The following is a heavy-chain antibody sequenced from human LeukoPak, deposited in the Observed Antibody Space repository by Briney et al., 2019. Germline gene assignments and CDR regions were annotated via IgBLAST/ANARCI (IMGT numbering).Heavy chain of an antibody. Sequence: ASVKVSCKASGYTFTSYGISWVRQAPGQGLEWMGWISAYNGNTNYAQKLQGRVTMTTDTSTSTAYMELRSLRSDDTAVDYCAARYCSGGSCYPGAWGQGTLVTVSS. V-gene: IGHV1-18*01. D-gene: IGHD2-15*01. CDR1: GYTFTSYG. CDR3: AARYCSGGSCYPGA. J-gene: IGHJ4*02. CDR2: ISAYNGNT.